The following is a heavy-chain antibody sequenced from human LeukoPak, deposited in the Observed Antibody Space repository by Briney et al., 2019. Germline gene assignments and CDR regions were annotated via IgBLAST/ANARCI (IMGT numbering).Heavy chain of an antibody. CDR2: ISSGGHST. CDR1: GFTYSNYA. V-gene: IGHV3-23*01. Sequence: PGGSLRLSCAASGFTYSNYAMTWVRQAPGKGLEWVSSISSGGHSTYYAGSVKGRFTISRDNSKNTLYLQMNSLRAEDTAVYYCARAPPRAVTTYGDYWGQGTLVTVSS. CDR3: ARAPPRAVTTYGDY. D-gene: IGHD4-17*01. J-gene: IGHJ4*02.